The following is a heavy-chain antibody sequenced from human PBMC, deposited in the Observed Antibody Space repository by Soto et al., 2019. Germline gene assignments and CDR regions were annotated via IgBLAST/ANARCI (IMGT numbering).Heavy chain of an antibody. J-gene: IGHJ4*01. CDR1: GFTCDMHNAR. CDR2: LHWDGDE. V-gene: IGHV2-5*02. Sequence: QITLKETGPPLAKPTQTHTLTCTFSGFTCDMHNARLGWVHPPPRKALEWRALLHWDGDEHYSPSLKNTLSITKVTSTCQVVITLTDVHSAVTATYYCVKGTVGIYGGVYFDCWRHGTMATLAS. D-gene: IGHD3-16*01. CDR3: VKGTVGIYGGVYFDC.